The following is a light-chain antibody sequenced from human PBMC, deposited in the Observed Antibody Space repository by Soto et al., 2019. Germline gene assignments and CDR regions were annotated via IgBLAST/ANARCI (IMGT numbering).Light chain of an antibody. CDR3: CSYAGSSTWV. J-gene: IGLJ3*02. Sequence: QSALTQPASVSGSPGQSITISCTGTSSDVGSDNLVSWYQQHPGKAPQLMIYEGSKRPSGVSNRFSGSKSGNTASRTIAGLQAEDEADYYCCSYAGSSTWVFGGGTKLTVL. V-gene: IGLV2-23*01. CDR2: EGS. CDR1: SSDVGSDNL.